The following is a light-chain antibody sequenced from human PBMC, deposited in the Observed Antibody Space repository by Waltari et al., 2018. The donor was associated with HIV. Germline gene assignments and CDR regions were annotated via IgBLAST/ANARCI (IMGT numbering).Light chain of an antibody. J-gene: IGLJ2*01. CDR2: EVT. CDR1: SSDVGASNS. V-gene: IGLV2-8*01. Sequence: QSALTQPPSASGSPGQSVTIPCTGTSSDVGASNSVSWYQQHPGKAPKLLISEVTKRPSGVPDRFSGSKSGNTASLTVSGLQAEDEADFYCSSYAGSNNVVFGGGTKLTVL. CDR3: SSYAGSNNVV.